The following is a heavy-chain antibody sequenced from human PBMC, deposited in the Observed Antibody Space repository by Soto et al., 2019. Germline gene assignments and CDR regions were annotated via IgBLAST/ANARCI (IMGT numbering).Heavy chain of an antibody. Sequence: QLQLQASGPGLVKPSETLSLTCTVSGGSISSSSYYWGWIRQPPGKGLEWIGSIYYSGSTYYNPSLKSRVPISADTSKNHFSLKLSTVSAADTAVYYCARPVLLGGYGGNRANAFDIWGQGTMVTVSS. CDR2: IYYSGST. CDR1: GGSISSSSYY. CDR3: ARPVLLGGYGGNRANAFDI. J-gene: IGHJ3*02. D-gene: IGHD4-17*01. V-gene: IGHV4-39*02.